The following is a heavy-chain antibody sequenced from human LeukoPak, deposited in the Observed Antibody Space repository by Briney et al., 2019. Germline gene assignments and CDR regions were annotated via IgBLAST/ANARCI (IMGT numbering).Heavy chain of an antibody. CDR2: IYTSGST. D-gene: IGHD3-10*01. CDR1: GGSIRSY. J-gene: IGHJ6*03. V-gene: IGHV4-4*07. CDR3: AREGYYYGSGSYYNGDYYYYMDV. Sequence: SETLSLTCTVSGGSIRSYWSWIRQPAGKGLEWIGRIYTSGSTNYNPSLKSRLTMSVDTSKNQFSLRLSSVTAADTAIYYCAREGYYYGSGSYYNGDYYYYMDVWGKGTTVTISS.